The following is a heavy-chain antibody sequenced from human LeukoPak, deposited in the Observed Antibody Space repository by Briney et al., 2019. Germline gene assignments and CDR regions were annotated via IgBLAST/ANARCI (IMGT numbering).Heavy chain of an antibody. V-gene: IGHV3-48*03. CDR1: GFTFSTYE. J-gene: IGHJ4*02. Sequence: GGSLRLSCAASGFTFSTYEMNWVRQAPGKGLEWVSYISSSGGTIYYADSVKGRFTISRDNAKNSLYLQMNSLRAEDTAVYYCARDDSYGLDYWGQGTLVTVSS. CDR2: ISSSGGTI. CDR3: ARDDSYGLDY. D-gene: IGHD5-18*01.